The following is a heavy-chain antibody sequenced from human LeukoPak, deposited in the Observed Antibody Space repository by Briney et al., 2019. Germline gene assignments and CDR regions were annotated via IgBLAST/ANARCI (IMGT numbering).Heavy chain of an antibody. CDR3: AKDQRYAFDY. V-gene: IGHV3-48*02. CDR1: GFTYTHYP. Sequence: GGSQRLSCATSGFTYTHYPMNWLRQATGKGVVWVSNVRTTAECANFACYADSVKCRVTISRDDAKKTLYLHINSLRDDDTAVYYCAKDQRYAFDYWGQGILVTVSS. CDR2: VRTTAECANFA. D-gene: IGHD3-9*01. J-gene: IGHJ4*02.